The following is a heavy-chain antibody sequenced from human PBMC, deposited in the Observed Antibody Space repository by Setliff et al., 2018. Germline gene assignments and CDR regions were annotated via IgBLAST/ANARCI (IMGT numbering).Heavy chain of an antibody. J-gene: IGHJ3*02. CDR1: GYTFISYD. V-gene: IGHV1-18*01. CDR3: ARVRACVCARDRPTRASGAFDI. Sequence: ASVKVSCKASGYTFISYDISWVRQAPGQGLEWMGWISIDDDKTKYAQKFQGRVTMTTDTSTSTAYMELRSLRSDDTAVYYCARVRACVCARDRPTRASGAFDIWGQGTMVTVSS. D-gene: IGHD3-16*02. CDR2: ISIDDDKT.